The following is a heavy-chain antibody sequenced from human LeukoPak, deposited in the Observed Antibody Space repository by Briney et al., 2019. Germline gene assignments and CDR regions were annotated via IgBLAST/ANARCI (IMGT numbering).Heavy chain of an antibody. Sequence: SETLSLTCAVSGGSIRGYYWSWIRQPAGKGLEWIGRIYASGSTTYNHSLKSRVTMSVDTSKNQFSLKLSSVTAADTAVYYCARDLSVTTWFDPWGQGTLVIVSS. D-gene: IGHD4-11*01. CDR3: ARDLSVTTWFDP. V-gene: IGHV4-4*07. CDR1: GGSIRGYY. J-gene: IGHJ5*02. CDR2: IYASGST.